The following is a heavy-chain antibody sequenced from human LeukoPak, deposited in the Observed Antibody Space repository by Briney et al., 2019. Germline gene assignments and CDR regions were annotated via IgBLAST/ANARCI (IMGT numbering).Heavy chain of an antibody. CDR2: INPNSGGT. CDR3: ARSSNYDYYYYMDV. D-gene: IGHD4-11*01. V-gene: IGHV1-2*02. J-gene: IGHJ6*03. CDR1: GYTFTAYY. Sequence: GASVKVSCTASGYTFTAYYMHWVRQAPGQRLECLGGINPNSGGTNYAQKFQGRVSMTRDTSISTAYMELSRLRSDDTAVYYCARSSNYDYYYYMDVWGKGTTVTVSS.